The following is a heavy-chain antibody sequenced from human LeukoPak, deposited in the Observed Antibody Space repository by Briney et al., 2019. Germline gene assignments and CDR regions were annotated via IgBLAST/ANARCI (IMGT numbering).Heavy chain of an antibody. J-gene: IGHJ4*02. CDR3: ARDRGSSSGYYYFDY. Sequence: GGSLRLSCAASGFTFSSYAMSWVRQAPGKGLEWVAVISYDGSNKYYADSVKGRFTISRDNSKNTLYLQMNSLRAEDTAVYYCARDRGSSSGYYYFDYWGQGTLVTVSS. D-gene: IGHD3-22*01. CDR1: GFTFSSYA. CDR2: ISYDGSNK. V-gene: IGHV3-30*04.